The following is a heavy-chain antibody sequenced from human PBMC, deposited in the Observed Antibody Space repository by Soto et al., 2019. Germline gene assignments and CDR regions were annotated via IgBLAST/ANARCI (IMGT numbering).Heavy chain of an antibody. Sequence: GGSLRLSCAPSRFTFSSYGMTWVRQAPGKGLKWVSFSSATGAGTYYAGSVKGRFTISRDNSKTTLYLQMSSLRADDTAVYYCAKDRRAGGNYGFYSDFWGQGARVTVS. CDR3: AKDRRAGGNYGFYSDF. V-gene: IGHV3-23*01. D-gene: IGHD1-7*01. CDR1: RFTFSSYG. J-gene: IGHJ4*02. CDR2: SSATGAGT.